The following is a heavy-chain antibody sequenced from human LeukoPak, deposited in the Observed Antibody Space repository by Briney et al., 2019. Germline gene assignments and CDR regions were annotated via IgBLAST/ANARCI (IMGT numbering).Heavy chain of an antibody. J-gene: IGHJ4*02. Sequence: GGSLRLSCAASGFTFSTYGMSWVRQAPGKGLEWVSGISGGNSRSTYYADSVKGRFTISRDNSKNTLYLQMNSLRAEDTAIYYCAKIAETSGSYGQGCDYWGQGTLVTVSS. D-gene: IGHD1-26*01. CDR3: AKIAETSGSYGQGCDY. CDR1: GFTFSTYG. V-gene: IGHV3-23*01. CDR2: ISGGNSRST.